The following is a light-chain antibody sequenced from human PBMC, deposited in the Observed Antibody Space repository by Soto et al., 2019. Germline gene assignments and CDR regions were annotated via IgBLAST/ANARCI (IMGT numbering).Light chain of an antibody. CDR1: QSVLYSSNNKNY. J-gene: IGKJ1*01. CDR3: QQYNSYS. Sequence: DIVMTQSPDSLAVSLGERATINCKSSQSVLYSSNNKNYLAWYQQKPGQPPKLLIYWASTRESGVPDRFSGSGSGTDFTLTISSLQPDDFATYYCQQYNSYSFGQGTKV. V-gene: IGKV4-1*01. CDR2: WAS.